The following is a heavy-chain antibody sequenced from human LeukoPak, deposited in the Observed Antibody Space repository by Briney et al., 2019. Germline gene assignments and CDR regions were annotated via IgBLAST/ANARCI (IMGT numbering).Heavy chain of an antibody. Sequence: GGSLRLSCAASGFTVSSNYMSWVRQAPGKGLEWVSVIYSGGSTYYADSVKGRFTISRDNFKNTLYLQMNSLRAEDTAVYYCASGYCSGGSCYSGFDYWGQGTLVTVSS. CDR3: ASGYCSGGSCYSGFDY. D-gene: IGHD2-15*01. CDR2: IYSGGST. CDR1: GFTVSSNY. V-gene: IGHV3-66*02. J-gene: IGHJ4*02.